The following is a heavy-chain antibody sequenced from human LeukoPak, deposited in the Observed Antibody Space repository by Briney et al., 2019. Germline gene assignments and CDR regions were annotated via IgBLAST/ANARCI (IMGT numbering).Heavy chain of an antibody. D-gene: IGHD3-10*01. CDR3: ARGRSHMVRGRVFDY. V-gene: IGHV1-69*13. J-gene: IGHJ4*02. CDR2: IIPIFGTA. CDR1: GGTFSSYA. Sequence: ASVKVSCKASGGTFSSYAISWVRQAPGQGLEWMGGIIPIFGTANYAQKFQGRVTITADESTSTAYMELSSLRSEDTAVYYCARGRSHMVRGRVFDYWGQGTLVTVSS.